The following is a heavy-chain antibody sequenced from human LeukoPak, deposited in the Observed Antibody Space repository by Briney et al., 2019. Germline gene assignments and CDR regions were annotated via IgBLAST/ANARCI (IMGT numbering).Heavy chain of an antibody. CDR1: GYSISSSNW. D-gene: IGHD2-2*01. CDR2: IYYGGST. CDR3: ARGVDPAAYDY. Sequence: PSDTLSLTCAVSGYSISSSNWWGWIRQPPGKGLEWIGYIYYGGSTYYNPSLKSRVTMSVDTSKNQVSLKLSSATAADTAVYYCARGVDPAAYDYWGQGTLVTVSS. V-gene: IGHV4-28*03. J-gene: IGHJ4*02.